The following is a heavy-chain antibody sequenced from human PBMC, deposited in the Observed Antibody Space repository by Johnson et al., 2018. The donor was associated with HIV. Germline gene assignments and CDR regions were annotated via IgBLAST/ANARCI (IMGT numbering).Heavy chain of an antibody. D-gene: IGHD4-17*01. CDR3: ARRTVTALFDI. CDR1: GFTFSDYY. V-gene: IGHV3-11*04. CDR2: ISSSGDII. Sequence: QVQLVESGGGVVQPGRSLRLSCAAFGFTFSDYYMTWIRQAPGKGLEWLSFISSSGDIIRYADSVKGRFTISRDNAKNSLILQMNSLRDEDTAVYYCARRTVTALFDIWGQGTLVTVSS. J-gene: IGHJ3*02.